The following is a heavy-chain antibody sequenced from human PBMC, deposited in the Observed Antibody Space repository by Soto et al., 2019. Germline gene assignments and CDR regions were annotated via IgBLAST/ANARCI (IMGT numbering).Heavy chain of an antibody. D-gene: IGHD2-15*01. CDR1: GFTFSSYA. Sequence: EVQLLESGGGLVQPGGSLRLSCAASGFTFSSYAMSWVRQAPGKGLEWVSAISGSGGSTYYADSVKGRFTISRDNSKNTLYLQMNSLRAEDTAVYYCAKEGYCSGGSCYRPPGWFDPWGQGTLVTVSS. CDR3: AKEGYCSGGSCYRPPGWFDP. J-gene: IGHJ5*02. V-gene: IGHV3-23*01. CDR2: ISGSGGST.